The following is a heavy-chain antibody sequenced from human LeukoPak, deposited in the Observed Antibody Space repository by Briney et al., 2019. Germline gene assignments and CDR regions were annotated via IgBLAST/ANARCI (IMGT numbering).Heavy chain of an antibody. CDR1: GYTFTDYY. CDR2: INPNSGGT. J-gene: IGHJ6*03. D-gene: IGHD3-10*01. Sequence: ASVKVSCKASGYTFTDYYMHWVRQAPGQGLEWMGWINPNSGGTNYAQKFQGRVTMTRDTSISTAYMELSRLRSDDTAVYYCARGTSRGSGSLSHYYYYYMDVWGKGTTVTISS. CDR3: ARGTSRGSGSLSHYYYYYMDV. V-gene: IGHV1-2*02.